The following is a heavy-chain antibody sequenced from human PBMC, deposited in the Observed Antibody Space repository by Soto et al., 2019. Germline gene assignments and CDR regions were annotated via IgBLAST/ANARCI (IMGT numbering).Heavy chain of an antibody. CDR3: ARERGYCSGGSCYYNYGMDV. V-gene: IGHV1-18*01. D-gene: IGHD2-15*01. CDR1: GYTFTSYG. Sequence: QVQLVQSGAEVKKPGASVKVSCKASGYTFTSYGISWVRQAPGQGLEWMGWISAYNGNTNYVQKFQGRVTMTTDTSTSTAYMELRSLRSDDTVVYYCARERGYCSGGSCYYNYGMDVWGQGTTVTVSS. CDR2: ISAYNGNT. J-gene: IGHJ6*02.